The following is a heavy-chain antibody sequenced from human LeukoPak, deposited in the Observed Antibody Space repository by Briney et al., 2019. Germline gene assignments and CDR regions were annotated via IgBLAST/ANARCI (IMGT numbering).Heavy chain of an antibody. CDR2: ISYDGSNK. Sequence: PGGSLRLSCAASGFTFSSYAMHWVRQAPGKGLEWVAVISYDGSNKYYADSVKGRFTISRDNSKNTLYLQMNSLRAEDTAVYYCARMLSRRSFNDYWGQGTLVTVSS. V-gene: IGHV3-30-3*01. CDR1: GFTFSSYA. J-gene: IGHJ4*02. D-gene: IGHD2-8*01. CDR3: ARMLSRRSFNDY.